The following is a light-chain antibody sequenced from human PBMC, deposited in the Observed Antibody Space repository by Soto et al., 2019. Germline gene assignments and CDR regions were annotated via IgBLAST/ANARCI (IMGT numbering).Light chain of an antibody. Sequence: AIRMTQSPSSFSASTGDRVTITCRASQGISSYLAWYQQKPGKAPKLLIYAASTLQSGVPSRISGSGSGTDFTLTISCPLSEDFATYYCQQYYSYPLTFGGGTKVEIK. CDR2: AAS. J-gene: IGKJ4*01. V-gene: IGKV1-8*01. CDR1: QGISSY. CDR3: QQYYSYPLT.